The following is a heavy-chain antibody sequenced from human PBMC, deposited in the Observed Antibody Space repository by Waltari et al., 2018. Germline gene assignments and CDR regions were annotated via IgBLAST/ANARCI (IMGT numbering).Heavy chain of an antibody. Sequence: EVQLVESGGGLVQPGVSLRLSCAASGFPFSNYWRSWVRQAPGKGLEWVANIRHDNSEIYYVDSVKGRFTISRDNAKNSLFLQMNSLRGEDTAVYYCARDPGRVGFDYWGQGTLVTVSS. J-gene: IGHJ4*02. CDR2: IRHDNSEI. CDR1: GFPFSNYW. V-gene: IGHV3-7*01. D-gene: IGHD1-26*01. CDR3: ARDPGRVGFDY.